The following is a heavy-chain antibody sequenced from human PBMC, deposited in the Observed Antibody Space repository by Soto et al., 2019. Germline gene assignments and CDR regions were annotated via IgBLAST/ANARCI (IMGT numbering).Heavy chain of an antibody. CDR3: ARVIGYCSSTSCYDLFGAESYFDY. V-gene: IGHV1-18*01. J-gene: IGHJ4*02. CDR1: GYSFTIYG. Sequence: GASVKVSCKASGYSFTIYGISLVRQAPGQGLEWMGWISAYNGNTNYAQKLQGRVTMTTDTSTSTAYMELRSLRSDDTAVYYCARVIGYCSSTSCYDLFGAESYFDYWGQGTLVTVSS. CDR2: ISAYNGNT. D-gene: IGHD2-2*01.